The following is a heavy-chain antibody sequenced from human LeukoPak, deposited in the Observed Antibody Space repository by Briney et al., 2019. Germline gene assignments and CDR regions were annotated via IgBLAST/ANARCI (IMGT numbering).Heavy chain of an antibody. CDR2: INHSGST. CDR1: GGSFSGYY. V-gene: IGHV4-34*01. D-gene: IGHD1-7*01. CDR3: ARGRRQLEELWYY. J-gene: IGHJ4*02. Sequence: PSETLSLTCAVYGGSFSGYYLSWIRQPPGKGLEWIGEINHSGSTNYNPSLKSRVTISVDTSKNQFSLKLSSVTAADTAVYYCARGRRQLEELWYYAGQGTLVTVSS.